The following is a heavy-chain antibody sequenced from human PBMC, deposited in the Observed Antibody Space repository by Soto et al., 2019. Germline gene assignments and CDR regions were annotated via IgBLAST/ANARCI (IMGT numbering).Heavy chain of an antibody. J-gene: IGHJ2*01. CDR3: ARLPVWYFDL. CDR2: IYYSGST. Sequence: SETLSLTCTVSGGSISSYYWSWIRQPPGKGLEWIGYIYYSGSTNYNPSLKSRVTISVDTSKNQFSLKLSSVTAADTAVYYCARLPVWYFDLWGRGTLVTVSS. V-gene: IGHV4-59*08. CDR1: GGSISSYY.